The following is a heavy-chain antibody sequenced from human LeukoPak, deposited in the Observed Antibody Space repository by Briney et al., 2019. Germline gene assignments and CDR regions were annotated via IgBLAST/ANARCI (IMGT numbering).Heavy chain of an antibody. D-gene: IGHD6-19*01. J-gene: IGHJ6*04. V-gene: IGHV3-23*01. Sequence: GGSLRPSCAASGFTLSSYAMSWVRQAPGKGLEWVSAISGSGGSTYYADSVKGRFTISRDNSKNTLYLQMNNLRAEDTAVYYCAKKVGGGYYYYGMDVWGKGTTVTVPS. CDR2: ISGSGGST. CDR3: AKKVGGGYYYYGMDV. CDR1: GFTLSSYA.